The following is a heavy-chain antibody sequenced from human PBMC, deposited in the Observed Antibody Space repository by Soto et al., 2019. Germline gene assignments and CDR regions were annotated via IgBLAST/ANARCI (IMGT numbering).Heavy chain of an antibody. CDR3: ARGPPTGTAFSRYGLDV. J-gene: IGHJ6*02. Sequence: PGGSLRLSCAASGFTFSSYEMNWVRQAPGKGLEWVSDITSTGSTRYYADSVKCRFTISRDNAKNSLYLQMNSLRAEDTAVYFCARGPPTGTAFSRYGLDVWGQGTTVTVSS. V-gene: IGHV3-48*03. CDR2: ITSTGSTR. CDR1: GFTFSSYE. D-gene: IGHD1-1*01.